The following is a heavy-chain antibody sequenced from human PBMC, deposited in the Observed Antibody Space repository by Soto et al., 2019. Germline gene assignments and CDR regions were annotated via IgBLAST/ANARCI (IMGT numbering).Heavy chain of an antibody. Sequence: ASVKVSCKSSGYDFTNWGLSWVRQAPGQGPEWMGWISGYNGNTNYAQKFQGRVTMTTDTFTTTGYMELWGLTSDDTAVYYCARGIVGRGKMAAVLSDYWGQGTLVTVSS. V-gene: IGHV1-18*01. J-gene: IGHJ4*02. D-gene: IGHD3-3*02. CDR1: GYDFTNWG. CDR2: ISGYNGNT. CDR3: ARGIVGRGKMAAVLSDY.